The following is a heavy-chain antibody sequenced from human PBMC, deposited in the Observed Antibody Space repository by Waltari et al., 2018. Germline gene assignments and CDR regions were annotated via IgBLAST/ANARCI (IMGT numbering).Heavy chain of an antibody. V-gene: IGHV3-74*01. CDR3: ARECLGYCSGSLDY. D-gene: IGHD2-15*01. Sequence: EVQLVESGGGLVQPGGSLRLSCAYSGFIFTIYWMQWVRQAPGKGLVWVSRINTDTSGTSYADSVKGRFTISRDNAKNTVYLQMNSLRADDTAIYYCARECLGYCSGSLDYWGQGTMVTVSS. CDR1: GFIFTIYW. J-gene: IGHJ4*02. CDR2: INTDTSGT.